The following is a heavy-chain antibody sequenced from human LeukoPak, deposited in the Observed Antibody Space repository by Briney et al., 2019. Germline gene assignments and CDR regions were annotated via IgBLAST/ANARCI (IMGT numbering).Heavy chain of an antibody. D-gene: IGHD3-16*02. CDR2: IYSGGST. CDR1: GFTVSSNY. CDR3: ARELITFGGVIVNGALDI. J-gene: IGHJ3*02. Sequence: GGSLRLSCAASGFTVSSNYMSWVRQAPEKGLEWVSVIYSGGSTYYADSVKGRFTISRDNSKNTLYLQMNSLRAEDTAVYYCARELITFGGVIVNGALDIWGQGTMVTVSS. V-gene: IGHV3-53*01.